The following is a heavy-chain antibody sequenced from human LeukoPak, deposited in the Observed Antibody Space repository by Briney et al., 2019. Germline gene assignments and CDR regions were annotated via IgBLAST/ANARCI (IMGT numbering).Heavy chain of an antibody. J-gene: IGHJ4*02. V-gene: IGHV3-74*01. CDR2: TNIDGSTS. D-gene: IGHD3-22*01. Sequence: GGSLRLSCAASGFTFRNYWMHWVRQAPGKGLVWVSRTNIDGSTSTYADSVQGRFSISRDNAKNTLYLQMNSLRAEDTAVYYCAKHWSIVVVYGYYFDYWGQGTLVTVSS. CDR3: AKHWSIVVVYGYYFDY. CDR1: GFTFRNYW.